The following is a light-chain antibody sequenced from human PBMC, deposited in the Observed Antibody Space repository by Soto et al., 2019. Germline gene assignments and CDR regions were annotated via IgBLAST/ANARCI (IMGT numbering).Light chain of an antibody. J-gene: IGLJ1*01. V-gene: IGLV2-14*01. CDR2: DVN. CDR3: GSYNSSSTNV. Sequence: QSVLTQPASVSGSPGQSITISCTGTSSDIGGYNYVSWYQQHPGKAPKLMIYDVNNRPSGVSDRFSASKSGNTASLTISGLQAEDEDDYYCGSYNSSSTNVFGTGTKVTVL. CDR1: SSDIGGYNY.